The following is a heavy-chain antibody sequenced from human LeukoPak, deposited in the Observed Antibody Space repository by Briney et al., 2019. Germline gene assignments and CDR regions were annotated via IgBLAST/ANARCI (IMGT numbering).Heavy chain of an antibody. D-gene: IGHD6-13*01. V-gene: IGHV3-30*02. CDR1: GFTFSSYG. CDR2: IRYDGSNK. CDR3: AKDWAATGRRNWFDP. J-gene: IGHJ5*02. Sequence: TGGSLRLSCAASGFTFSSYGMHWVRQAPDKGLEWVAFIRYDGSNKYYADSVKGRFTVSRDISKNTLYLQMNSLRAEDTAVYYCAKDWAATGRRNWFDPWGQGTLVTVSS.